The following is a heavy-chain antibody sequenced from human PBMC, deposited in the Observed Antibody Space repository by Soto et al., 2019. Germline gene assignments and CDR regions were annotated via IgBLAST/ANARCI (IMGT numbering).Heavy chain of an antibody. D-gene: IGHD6-19*01. Sequence: PSETLSFTCTVSGGSISSSSYYWGWIRQPPGKGLEWIGYIYYSGSPYYNPSLKSRVTISVDTSKNQFSLKLSSVTAADTAVYYCAVPAASVAGASGSYYYYGMDVWGQGTTVTVS. CDR1: GGSISSSSYY. CDR2: IYYSGSP. CDR3: AVPAASVAGASGSYYYYGMDV. V-gene: IGHV4-39*01. J-gene: IGHJ6*02.